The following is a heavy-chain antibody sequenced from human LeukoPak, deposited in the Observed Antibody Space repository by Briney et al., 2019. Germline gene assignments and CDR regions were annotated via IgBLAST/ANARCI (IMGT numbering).Heavy chain of an antibody. CDR3: ASDPESCNFDL. V-gene: IGHV3-7*01. J-gene: IGHJ4*02. CDR1: GISFSTYW. Sequence: GGSLRLSCAASGISFSTYWMSWVRQTPEKGLEFVANIDQGGSVTNYMDSLKGRCTISRDNAKKSLYLKINSQRADDTPVYYCASDPESCNFDLWGRGALVTVSS. CDR2: IDQGGSVT.